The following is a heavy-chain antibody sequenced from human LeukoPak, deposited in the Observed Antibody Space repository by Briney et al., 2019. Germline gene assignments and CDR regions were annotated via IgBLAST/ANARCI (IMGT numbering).Heavy chain of an antibody. D-gene: IGHD1-26*01. Sequence: ASVKVSCKASGYTFTSYAMHWVRQAPGQRLEWMGWINAGNGNTKYSQKFQGRVTITRDTSASTAYMELSSLRSEDTAVYYCAREGPSRSYYRWFDPWGQGTLVTVSS. CDR1: GYTFTSYA. V-gene: IGHV1-3*01. J-gene: IGHJ5*02. CDR2: INAGNGNT. CDR3: AREGPSRSYYRWFDP.